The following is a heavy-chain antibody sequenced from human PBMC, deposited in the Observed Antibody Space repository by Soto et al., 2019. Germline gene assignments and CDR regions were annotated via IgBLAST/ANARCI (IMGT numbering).Heavy chain of an antibody. D-gene: IGHD3-16*02. CDR3: AKVPHDYVWGSYRFDY. V-gene: IGHV3-23*01. J-gene: IGHJ4*02. CDR2: ISGSGGST. CDR1: GFTFSSYA. Sequence: PVGSLRLSCAASGFTFSSYAMSWVRQAPGKGLEWVSAISGSGGSTYYADSVKGRFTISRDNSKNTLYLQMNSLRAEDTAVYYCAKVPHDYVWGSYRFDYWGQGTLVTVSS.